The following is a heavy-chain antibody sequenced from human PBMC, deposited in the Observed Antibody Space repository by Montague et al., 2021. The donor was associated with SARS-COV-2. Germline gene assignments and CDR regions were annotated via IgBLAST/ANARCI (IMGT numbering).Heavy chain of an antibody. D-gene: IGHD4-17*01. V-gene: IGHV4-39*01. J-gene: IGHJ5*02. CDR3: ARHRNYGDHSLDNWFHP. Sequence: SETLSLTCTVSGDSTSCPNCYWGWIRQAPGKGLDWIVTIYNSGTTYYNPSLKSRLTISIATSKNQFSLKLTSVTAADTAVYYCARHRNYGDHSLDNWFHPWGQGTLVTVSS. CDR1: GDSTSCPNCY. CDR2: IYNSGTT.